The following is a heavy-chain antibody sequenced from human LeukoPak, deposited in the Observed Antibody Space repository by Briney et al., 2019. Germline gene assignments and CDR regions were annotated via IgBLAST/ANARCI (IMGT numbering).Heavy chain of an antibody. J-gene: IGHJ5*02. Sequence: GGSLRLSCAASGFTFSSYWMHWVRQAPGKGLAWVSRINSDGSSTSYADSVKGRFTISRDNTKNTLYLQMNSLRVEDTAVYYCAGEQFDPWGQGTLVTVSA. CDR2: INSDGSST. CDR3: AGEQFDP. V-gene: IGHV3-74*01. CDR1: GFTFSSYW.